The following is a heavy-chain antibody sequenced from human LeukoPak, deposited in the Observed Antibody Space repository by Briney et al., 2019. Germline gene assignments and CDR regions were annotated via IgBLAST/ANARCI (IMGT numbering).Heavy chain of an antibody. CDR2: IYHSGST. V-gene: IGHV4-30-2*01. D-gene: IGHD3-3*01. Sequence: PSQTLSLTCTVSGGSISSDGYYWNWIRQPPGKGLEWIGYIYHSGSTNYNPSLKSRVTISVDRSKNQFSLKLSSVTAADTAVYYCARVEPNNSFWSGHYDWGQGTLVTVSS. CDR3: ARVEPNNSFWSGHYD. CDR1: GGSISSDGYY. J-gene: IGHJ4*02.